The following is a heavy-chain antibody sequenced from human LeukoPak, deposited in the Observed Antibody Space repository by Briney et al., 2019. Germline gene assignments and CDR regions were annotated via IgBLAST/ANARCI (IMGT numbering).Heavy chain of an antibody. V-gene: IGHV4-59*08. CDR3: ARLGRRGYSYGYDY. CDR1: GGSISSYY. Sequence: SETLSLTCTVSGGSISSYYWSWIRQPPGKGLERIGYIYYSGSTNYNPSLKSRVTISVDTSKNQFSLKLNSVTAADTAVYYCARLGRRGYSYGYDYWGQGTLVTVSS. CDR2: IYYSGST. J-gene: IGHJ4*02. D-gene: IGHD5-18*01.